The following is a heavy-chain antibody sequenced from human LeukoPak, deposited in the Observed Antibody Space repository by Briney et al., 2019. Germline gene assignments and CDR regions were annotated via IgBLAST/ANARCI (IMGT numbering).Heavy chain of an antibody. CDR1: GGSFSGYY. V-gene: IGHV4-34*01. CDR2: INHSGST. D-gene: IGHD3-22*01. CDR3: ARRCTYYYDSSYYYYMDV. J-gene: IGHJ6*03. Sequence: SETLSLTCAVSGGSFSGYYWSWIRQPPGKGLEWIAEINHSGSTNYNPTLKSRVTISVDTSKNQFSLKLSSVTSADTAVCYCARRCTYYYDSSYYYYMDVWGKGTTVTVSS.